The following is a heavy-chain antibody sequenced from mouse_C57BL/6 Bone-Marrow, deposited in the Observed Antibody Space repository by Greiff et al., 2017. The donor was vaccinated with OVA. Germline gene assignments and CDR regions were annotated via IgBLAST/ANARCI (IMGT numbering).Heavy chain of an antibody. V-gene: IGHV14-1*01. CDR3: TRTTVVSVDY. D-gene: IGHD1-1*01. J-gene: IGHJ2*01. CDR2: IDPEDGDT. Sequence: LQESGAELVRPGASAKLSCSASGFNIIDYYMHWVMQRPEQGLGWIGRIDPEDGDTEYAPKFKGKATKTADTSSNTAYLQLSSLTSEDTDVYYCTRTTVVSVDYWGQGTTLTVSS. CDR1: GFNIIDYY.